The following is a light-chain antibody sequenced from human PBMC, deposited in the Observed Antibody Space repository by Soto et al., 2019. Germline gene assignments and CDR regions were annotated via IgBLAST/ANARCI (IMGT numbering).Light chain of an antibody. CDR1: QDISNY. CDR2: DAS. J-gene: IGKJ4*01. Sequence: DIQMTQSPSSLSASVGDRVTITCQASQDISNYLNWYQQKPGKAPKLLIYDASNLETGVPSRFSRSGSGTDFTFTISSLQPEDIATYYCQQYDNLSPLTFGGGTKVEIK. CDR3: QQYDNLSPLT. V-gene: IGKV1-33*01.